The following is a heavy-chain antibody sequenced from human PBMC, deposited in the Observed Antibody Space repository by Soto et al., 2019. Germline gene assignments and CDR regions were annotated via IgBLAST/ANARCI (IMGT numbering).Heavy chain of an antibody. CDR1: GFTFSDYA. Sequence: PGESLKISCAASGFTFSDYAMNWVRQVPGKGLEWVSDISGNGDSARHADSVKGRFTISRDNSRNTLYLQMNSLRVDDTAVYYCGKERRGSGWSVCNFWGQGTLVTVSS. D-gene: IGHD6-19*01. CDR2: ISGNGDSA. CDR3: GKERRGSGWSVCNF. V-gene: IGHV3-23*01. J-gene: IGHJ4*02.